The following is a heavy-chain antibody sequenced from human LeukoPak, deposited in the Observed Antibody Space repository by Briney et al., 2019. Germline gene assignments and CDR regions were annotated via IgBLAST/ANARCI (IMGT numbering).Heavy chain of an antibody. D-gene: IGHD3-9*01. CDR3: ARHSRYFDWSAFNWFDP. Sequence: SETLSLTCAVYGGSFSGYYWSWIRQPPGKGLEWFGEINHSGSTNYNPSLKSRVTISVDTSKNQSSLKLSSVTAADTAVYYCARHSRYFDWSAFNWFDPWGQGTLVTVSS. CDR2: INHSGST. CDR1: GGSFSGYY. J-gene: IGHJ5*02. V-gene: IGHV4-34*01.